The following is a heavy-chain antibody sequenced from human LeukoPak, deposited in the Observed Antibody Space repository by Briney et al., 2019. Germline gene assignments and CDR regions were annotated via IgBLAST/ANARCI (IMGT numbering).Heavy chain of an antibody. V-gene: IGHV3-23*01. Sequence: PGGSLRLSCAASGFTFSSYVIHWVRQAPGKGLEWVSAISGSGGSTYYADSVKGRFTISRDNSKNTLYLQMNSLRAEDTAVYYCATSLISIAVAGTSDYWGQGTLVTVSS. D-gene: IGHD6-19*01. CDR1: GFTFSSYV. J-gene: IGHJ4*02. CDR3: ATSLISIAVAGTSDY. CDR2: ISGSGGST.